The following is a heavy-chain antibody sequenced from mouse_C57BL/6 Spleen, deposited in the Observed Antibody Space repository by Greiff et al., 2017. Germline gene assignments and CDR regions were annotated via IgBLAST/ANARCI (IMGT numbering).Heavy chain of an antibody. CDR3: TRRGIYYYGSSSYYYAMDY. CDR2: IDPETGGT. J-gene: IGHJ4*01. V-gene: IGHV1-15*01. D-gene: IGHD1-1*01. Sequence: QVQLKQSGAELVRPVASVTLSCKASGYTFTDYEMHWVKQTPVHGLEWIGAIDPETGGTAYNQKFKGKAILTADKSSSTAYMELRSLTSEDSAVYYCTRRGIYYYGSSSYYYAMDYWGQGTSVTVSS. CDR1: GYTFTDYE.